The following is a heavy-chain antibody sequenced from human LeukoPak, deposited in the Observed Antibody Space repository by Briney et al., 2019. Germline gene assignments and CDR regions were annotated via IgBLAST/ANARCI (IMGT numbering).Heavy chain of an antibody. Sequence: NPGGSLRLSCAASGFTFSSYSMNWVRQAPGKVPERVSSISSSSSYIYYADSVKGLFTISRHNSKNSLYLQVNSLRAEDTAVYYCARAPLEWLLYFGYWGQGTLVTVSS. CDR2: ISSSSSYI. D-gene: IGHD5-24*01. J-gene: IGHJ4*02. CDR1: GFTFSSYS. CDR3: ARAPLEWLLYFGY. V-gene: IGHV3-21*01.